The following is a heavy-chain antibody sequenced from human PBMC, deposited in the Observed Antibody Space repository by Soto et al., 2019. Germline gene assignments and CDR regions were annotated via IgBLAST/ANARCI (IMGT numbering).Heavy chain of an antibody. CDR1: GFTFSSYG. Sequence: PGGSLRLSCAASGFTFSSYGMHWVRQAPGKGLEWVAVIWYDGSNKYYADCVKGRFTISRDNSKNTLYLQMNSLRAEDTAVYYCARENLRQDYGDYDKGSRHNWFDPWGQGTLVTVSS. D-gene: IGHD4-17*01. J-gene: IGHJ5*02. CDR3: ARENLRQDYGDYDKGSRHNWFDP. V-gene: IGHV3-33*01. CDR2: IWYDGSNK.